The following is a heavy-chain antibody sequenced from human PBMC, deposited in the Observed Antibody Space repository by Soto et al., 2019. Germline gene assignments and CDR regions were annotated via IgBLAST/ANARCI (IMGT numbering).Heavy chain of an antibody. Sequence: GGSLRLSCAASGFTFSSYWMSWVRQAPGRGLEWVANIKQDGSEKYYVDSVKGRFTISRDNAKNSLYLQMNSLRAEDTAVYHCARDKLELLWFGELRRWFDPWGQGTLVTVSS. V-gene: IGHV3-7*05. D-gene: IGHD3-10*01. CDR1: GFTFSSYW. J-gene: IGHJ5*02. CDR2: IKQDGSEK. CDR3: ARDKLELLWFGELRRWFDP.